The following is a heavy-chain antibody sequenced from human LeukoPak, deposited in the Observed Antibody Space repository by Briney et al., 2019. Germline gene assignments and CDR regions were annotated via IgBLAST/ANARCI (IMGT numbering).Heavy chain of an antibody. J-gene: IGHJ4*02. CDR2: ISYDGSNK. V-gene: IGHV3-30-3*01. Sequence: GGSLRLSCAASGFTFSSYAMHWVRQAPGKGLEWVAVISYDGSNKYYADSVKGRFTISRVNSKNTLYLQMNSLRAEDTAVYYCARETQGFVVVPAANFDYWGQGTLVTVSS. D-gene: IGHD2-2*01. CDR3: ARETQGFVVVPAANFDY. CDR1: GFTFSSYA.